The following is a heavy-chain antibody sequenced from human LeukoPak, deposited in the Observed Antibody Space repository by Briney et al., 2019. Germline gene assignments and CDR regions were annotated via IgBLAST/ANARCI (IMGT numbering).Heavy chain of an antibody. Sequence: PSETLSLTCTVSGGSISSSSYYWGWIRQPPGKGLEWIGSIYYSGSTYYNPSLKSRVTISVDTSKNQFSLKLSSVTAADTAVYYCARGKFDAFDIWGQGTMVTVSS. J-gene: IGHJ3*02. CDR1: GGSISSSSYY. CDR3: ARGKFDAFDI. D-gene: IGHD3-10*01. V-gene: IGHV4-39*01. CDR2: IYYSGST.